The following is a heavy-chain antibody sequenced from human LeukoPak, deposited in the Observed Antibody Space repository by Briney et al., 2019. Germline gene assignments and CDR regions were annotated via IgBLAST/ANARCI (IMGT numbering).Heavy chain of an antibody. CDR3: ARDVVSDSSGWYDY. J-gene: IGHJ4*02. V-gene: IGHV3-48*04. Sequence: PGGSLRLSCAASGFTFSSYSMNWVRQAPGKGLEWVSYISSSSSTIYYADSVKGRFTISRDNAKNSLYLQMNSLRAEDTAVYYCARDVVSDSSGWYDYWGQGTLVTVSS. D-gene: IGHD6-19*01. CDR1: GFTFSSYS. CDR2: ISSSSSTI.